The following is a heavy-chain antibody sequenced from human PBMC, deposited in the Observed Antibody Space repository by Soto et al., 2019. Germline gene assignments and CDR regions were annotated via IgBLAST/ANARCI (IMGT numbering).Heavy chain of an antibody. CDR2: IGFDGNYK. J-gene: IGHJ2*01. CDR1: GFTFSSYG. V-gene: IGHV3-30*18. CDR3: VKDNLHRCSYENWSFDL. Sequence: QMQLVESGGGVVQPGRSLRLSCAASGFTFSSYGMHWVRQAPGEGLEWLAVIGFDGNYKYHADSVKGRFTISRDNSKNTLFLQMNSLRDEDTAVYYCVKDNLHRCSYENWSFDLWGRGTLVTVSS. D-gene: IGHD5-12*01.